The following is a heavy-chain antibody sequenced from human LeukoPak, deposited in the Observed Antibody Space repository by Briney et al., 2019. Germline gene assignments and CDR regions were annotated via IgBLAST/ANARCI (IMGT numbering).Heavy chain of an antibody. V-gene: IGHV3-30-3*01. Sequence: GRSLRLSCAASGFSFSDYNMHWVRHPPGRGRDWVALMSPDGNKKYYADSVKSSITTSRNNSKKTVDLQLNSLRADDTAVYYWARDLIESYSLDYCGQGTLVTVSS. D-gene: IGHD2-21*01. J-gene: IGHJ4*02. CDR3: ARDLIESYSLDY. CDR2: MSPDGNKK. CDR1: GFSFSDYN.